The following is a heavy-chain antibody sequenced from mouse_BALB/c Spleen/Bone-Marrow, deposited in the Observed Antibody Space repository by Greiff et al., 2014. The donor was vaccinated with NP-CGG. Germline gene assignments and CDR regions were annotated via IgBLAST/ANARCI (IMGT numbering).Heavy chain of an antibody. J-gene: IGHJ4*01. V-gene: IGHV5-6-5*01. CDR2: ISSGGTT. D-gene: IGHD1-1*01. CDR3: AGITTVDY. CDR1: GFTFSGYA. Sequence: EVKLVESGGGLVKPGGSLKLSCAASGFTFSGYAMSWVRQTPEKRLEWVASISSGGTTYYPDSVKGRFTISRDNARNILYLQMSSLRSEDTDMYYCAGITTVDYWGQGTSVTVSS.